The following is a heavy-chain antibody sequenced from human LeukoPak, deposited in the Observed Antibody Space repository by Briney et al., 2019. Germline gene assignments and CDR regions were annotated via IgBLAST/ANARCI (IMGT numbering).Heavy chain of an antibody. CDR3: ASVLGATLAWYFDL. Sequence: SETLSLTCTVSGGSISSYYWSWIRQPPGKGLEWIGYIYYSGSTNYNPSLKSRVTISVDTSKNQFSLKLSSVTAADTAVYYCASVLGATLAWYFDLWGRGTLVTVSS. V-gene: IGHV4-59*01. CDR2: IYYSGST. CDR1: GGSISSYY. J-gene: IGHJ2*01. D-gene: IGHD4/OR15-4a*01.